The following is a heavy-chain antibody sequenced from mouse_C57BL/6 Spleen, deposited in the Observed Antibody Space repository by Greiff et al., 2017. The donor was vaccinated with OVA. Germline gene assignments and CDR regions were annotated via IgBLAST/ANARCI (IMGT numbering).Heavy chain of an antibody. CDR2: INPGSGGT. CDR1: GYAFTNYL. D-gene: IGHD1-1*01. CDR3: ARYYGSSYGYFDV. V-gene: IGHV1-54*01. Sequence: VQLQQSGAELVRPGTSVKVSCKASGYAFTNYLIEWVKQRPGQGLEWIGVINPGSGGTNYNEKFKGKATLTADKSSSTAYMQLSSLTSEDSAVYFCARYYGSSYGYFDVWGTGTTVTVSS. J-gene: IGHJ1*03.